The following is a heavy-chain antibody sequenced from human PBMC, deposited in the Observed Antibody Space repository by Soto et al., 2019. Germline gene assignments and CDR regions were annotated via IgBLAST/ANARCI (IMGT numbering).Heavy chain of an antibody. V-gene: IGHV3-9*01. CDR3: AKGTSPFYYGMDV. Sequence: PGGSLRLSCAASGFTFDDYAMHWVRQAPGKGLEWVSGISWNSGSIGYADSVKGRFTISRDNAKNSLYLQMNSLRAEDTALYYCAKGTSPFYYGMDVWGQGTTVTVSS. J-gene: IGHJ6*02. D-gene: IGHD2-2*01. CDR2: ISWNSGSI. CDR1: GFTFDDYA.